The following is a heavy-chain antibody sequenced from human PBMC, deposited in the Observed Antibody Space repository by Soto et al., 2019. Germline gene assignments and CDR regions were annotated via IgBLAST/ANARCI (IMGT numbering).Heavy chain of an antibody. V-gene: IGHV1-69*06. CDR3: ARDAPRRYCSGGSCSLPNYIDF. J-gene: IGHJ4*02. CDR2: IIPIFGTA. CDR1: GGTFSSYA. D-gene: IGHD2-15*01. Sequence: GASVKVSCKASGGTFSSYAISWVRQALGQGLEWMGGIIPIFGTANYAQKFQGRVTITADKSTSTAYMELSSLRSEDTAVYYCARDAPRRYCSGGSCSLPNYIDFWGQRTLVTVSS.